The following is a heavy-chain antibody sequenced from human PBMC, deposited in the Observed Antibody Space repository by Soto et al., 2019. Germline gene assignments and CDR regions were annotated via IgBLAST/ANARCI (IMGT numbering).Heavy chain of an antibody. V-gene: IGHV3-23*01. CDR2: ISGSGGST. Sequence: PGGSLRLSCAASGFTFSSYAMSWVRQAPGKGLEWVSAISGSGGSTYYADSVKGRFTISRDNSKNTLYLQMNSLRAEDTAVYYCAKEDYYDSSGYSVLVYYFDYWGQGTLVTVSS. CDR3: AKEDYYDSSGYSVLVYYFDY. CDR1: GFTFSSYA. D-gene: IGHD3-22*01. J-gene: IGHJ4*02.